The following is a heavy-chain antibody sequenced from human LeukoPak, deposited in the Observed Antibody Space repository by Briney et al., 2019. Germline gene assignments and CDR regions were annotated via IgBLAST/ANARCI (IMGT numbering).Heavy chain of an antibody. J-gene: IGHJ2*01. Sequence: GGSLRLSCAASGFTLRSYAMHWVRQAPGKGLEWVAVISYDGSKDNFAESVRGRFTISRDNSKNTLYLQMNSLRPEDTAVYYCAKVGTTITTHQYFDLWGRGTLVIVSS. CDR3: AKVGTTITTHQYFDL. CDR1: GFTLRSYA. CDR2: ISYDGSKD. V-gene: IGHV3-30*18. D-gene: IGHD4-11*01.